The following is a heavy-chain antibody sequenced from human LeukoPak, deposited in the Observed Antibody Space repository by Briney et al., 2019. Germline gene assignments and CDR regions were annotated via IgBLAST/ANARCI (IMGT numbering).Heavy chain of an antibody. Sequence: GGSLRLSCAASGFTFSSYAMHWVRQAPGKGLEWVAVISYDGSDKYYADSVKGRFTISRDNSKNTLYLQMNSLRAEDTAVYYCARDRRRIQSIFDYWGQGTLVTVSS. D-gene: IGHD5-18*01. CDR1: GFTFSSYA. CDR3: ARDRRRIQSIFDY. V-gene: IGHV3-30-3*01. CDR2: ISYDGSDK. J-gene: IGHJ4*02.